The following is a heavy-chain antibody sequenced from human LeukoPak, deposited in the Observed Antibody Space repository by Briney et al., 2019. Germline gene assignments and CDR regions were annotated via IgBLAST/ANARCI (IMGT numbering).Heavy chain of an antibody. CDR1: GYTFADYY. V-gene: IGHV1-2*02. D-gene: IGHD3-10*01. Sequence: ASVKVSCKSSGYTFADYYMHWVRQAPGQGLEWMGWINPKSGDTRFAQKFQDRVTMTRDTSISTAYMELRRLRSDDTVVYFCAREGLLYGSGTYFRSWGQGSLVSVSS. CDR3: AREGLLYGSGTYFRS. CDR2: INPKSGDT. J-gene: IGHJ5*02.